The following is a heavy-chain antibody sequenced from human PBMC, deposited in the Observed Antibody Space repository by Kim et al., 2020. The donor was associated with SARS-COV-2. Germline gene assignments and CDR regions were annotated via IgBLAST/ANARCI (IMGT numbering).Heavy chain of an antibody. CDR3: VKDVVGCSSTNCYGAFDV. D-gene: IGHD2-2*01. V-gene: IGHV3-64D*06. CDR2: ISSNGDST. Sequence: GGSLRLSCSASGFTFSNYAMYWVRQAPGKGLEYVSVISSNGDSTYYADSVKGRFTISRDNSKNTLYFQMSSLRVEDTAVYYCVKDVVGCSSTNCYGAFDVWGQGTMVTVSS. CDR1: GFTFSNYA. J-gene: IGHJ3*01.